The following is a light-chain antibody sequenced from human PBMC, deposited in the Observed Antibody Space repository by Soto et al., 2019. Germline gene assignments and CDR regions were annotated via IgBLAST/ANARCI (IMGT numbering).Light chain of an antibody. CDR3: SSYTSSSSPVV. CDR1: SSDVGSYNF. CDR2: EVS. Sequence: QSALTQPASXXXXPGQSVTISCTGSSSDVGSYNFVSWHQQHPGKAPKLIIYEVSNRPSGVSNRFSGSKSGNTASLTISGLQAEDEADYYCSSYTSSSSPVVFGGGTKLTVL. V-gene: IGLV2-14*01. J-gene: IGLJ2*01.